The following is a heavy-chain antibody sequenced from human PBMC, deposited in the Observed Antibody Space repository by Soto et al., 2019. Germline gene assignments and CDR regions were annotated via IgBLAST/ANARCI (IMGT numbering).Heavy chain of an antibody. J-gene: IGHJ3*02. CDR2: IYYSGST. Sequence: QLQLQESGPGLVKPSETLSLTCTVSGGSISSSSYYWGWIRQPPGKGLEWIGSIYYSGSTYYNPSLKSRVTIYVDTSKNLYSLKLSSVTAADTVVYYCAIRVGRAFEILGPGTMVTVSS. CDR3: AIRVGRAFEI. CDR1: GGSISSSSYY. V-gene: IGHV4-39*01. D-gene: IGHD1-26*01.